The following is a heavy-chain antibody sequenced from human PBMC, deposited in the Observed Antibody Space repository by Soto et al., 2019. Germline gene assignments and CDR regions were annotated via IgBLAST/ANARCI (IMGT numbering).Heavy chain of an antibody. J-gene: IGHJ4*02. V-gene: IGHV1-18*04. D-gene: IGHD3-22*01. Sequence: GDSVKVSCKACGYTFTSYGISWVRQAPGRGLEWMGWISAYNGNTNYAQKLQGRVTMTTDTSTSTAYMELRSLRSDDTAVYYCARVRDYYDASGYYHRYYFDYWGQRTLVTGSS. CDR2: ISAYNGNT. CDR1: GYTFTSYG. CDR3: ARVRDYYDASGYYHRYYFDY.